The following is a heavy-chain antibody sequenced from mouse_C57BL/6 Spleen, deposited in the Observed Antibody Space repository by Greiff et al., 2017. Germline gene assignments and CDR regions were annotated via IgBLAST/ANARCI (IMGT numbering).Heavy chain of an antibody. D-gene: IGHD4-1*01. CDR3: ARSWEWAWFAY. Sequence: DVQLQESGPELVKPGASVKMSCKASGYTFTDYNMHWVKQSHGKSLEWIGYINPNNGGTSYNQKFKGKATLTVNKSSSTAYRELRSLTSEDSAVYYCARSWEWAWFAYWGQGTLVTVSA. CDR2: INPNNGGT. J-gene: IGHJ3*01. CDR1: GYTFTDYN. V-gene: IGHV1-22*01.